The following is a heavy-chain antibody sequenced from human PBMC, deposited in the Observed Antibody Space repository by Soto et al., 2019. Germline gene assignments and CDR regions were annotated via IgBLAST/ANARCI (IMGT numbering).Heavy chain of an antibody. CDR2: ISSSGSTI. V-gene: IGHV3-11*04. Sequence: GGSLRLSCAASGFTFSDYYMSWIRQAPGKGLEWVSYISSSGSTIYYADSVKGRFTISRDNSKNTLYLQMNSLRAEDTAVYYCASPKWELLGFDYWGPGTLVTVSS. CDR3: ASPKWELLGFDY. CDR1: GFTFSDYY. J-gene: IGHJ4*02. D-gene: IGHD1-26*01.